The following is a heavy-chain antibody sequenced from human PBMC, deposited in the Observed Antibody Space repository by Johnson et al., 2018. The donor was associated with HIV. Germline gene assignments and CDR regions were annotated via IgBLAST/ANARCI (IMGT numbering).Heavy chain of an antibody. CDR1: GFIFSSYD. D-gene: IGHD3-9*01. V-gene: IGHV3-13*01. CDR2: IGSSGDT. Sequence: MQLVESGGGVVQPGGSLRLSCAASGFIFSSYDMHWVRQTTGKGLEWISGIGSSGDTFYPGSVKGRFTISRANAKNSLYLQMNSLRAGDTGVYYCARAGDYDVLTGSLLRGTFDVWGQGTMVTVSS. CDR3: ARAGDYDVLTGSLLRGTFDV. J-gene: IGHJ3*01.